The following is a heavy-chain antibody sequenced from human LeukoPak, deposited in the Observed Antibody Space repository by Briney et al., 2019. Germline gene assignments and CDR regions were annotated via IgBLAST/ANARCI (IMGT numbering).Heavy chain of an antibody. CDR3: SRIYTTRCFAY. CDR1: GYTFTFYY. CDR2: INPNSGDT. J-gene: IGHJ4*02. D-gene: IGHD1-14*01. V-gene: IGHV1-2*02. Sequence: SVNFSCQAYGYTFTFYYIDWVGQAPGQGLEWMGWINPNSGDTNYAQTFQGRVTMTRDTAINTASMELTRLTSEATAVSFCSRIYTTRCFAYWGQGTLVTVSS.